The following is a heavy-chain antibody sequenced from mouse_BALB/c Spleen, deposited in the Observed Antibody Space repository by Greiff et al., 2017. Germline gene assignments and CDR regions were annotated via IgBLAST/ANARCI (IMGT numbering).Heavy chain of an antibody. Sequence: EVKLQESGPGLVKPSQSLSLTCTVTGYSITSDYAWNWIRQFPGNKLEWMGYISYSGSTSYNPSLKSRISITRDTSKNQFFLQLNSVTTEDTATYYCAREGLGYYGSSYAMDYWGQGTSVTVSS. CDR2: ISYSGST. CDR3: AREGLGYYGSSYAMDY. D-gene: IGHD1-1*01. CDR1: GYSITSDYA. V-gene: IGHV3-2*02. J-gene: IGHJ4*01.